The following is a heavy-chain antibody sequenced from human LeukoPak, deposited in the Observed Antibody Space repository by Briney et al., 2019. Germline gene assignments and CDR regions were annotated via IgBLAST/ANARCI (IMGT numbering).Heavy chain of an antibody. V-gene: IGHV5-10-1*01. D-gene: IGHD3-16*01. Sequence: GESLKISCKGSGSSFSSYWITWVRQVPGKGLEWMGRGDPSDSYTKDSPSFEGHVTISADKSISTAYLQWSSLKASDTAMYYCAKGLTFGGVDAFDIWGQGTMVTVSS. CDR1: GSSFSSYW. CDR3: AKGLTFGGVDAFDI. CDR2: GDPSDSYT. J-gene: IGHJ3*02.